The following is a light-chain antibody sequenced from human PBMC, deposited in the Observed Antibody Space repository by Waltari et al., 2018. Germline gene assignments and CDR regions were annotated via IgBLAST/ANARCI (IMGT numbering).Light chain of an antibody. CDR1: SRDVGGSHS. CDR2: DVF. Sequence: QSALTPPASVSGSPGQSIPISWNGTSRDVGGSHSAFWYQQHPGKAPKVVIYDVFRRPSGVSNRFSGSKSGNTASLTISGLQAEDEADYYCSSYTTSSACVFGTGTKVTVL. J-gene: IGLJ1*01. V-gene: IGLV2-14*01. CDR3: SSYTTSSACV.